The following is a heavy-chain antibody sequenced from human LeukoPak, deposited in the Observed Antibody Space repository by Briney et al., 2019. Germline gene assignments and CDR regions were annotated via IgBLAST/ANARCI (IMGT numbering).Heavy chain of an antibody. Sequence: PGGSLRLSCAASGFTFSSYGMHWVRQAPGKGLEWVAFIRYDGSNKYYADSVKGRFTISRDNSKNTLYLQMNSLRAEDTAVYYCAKEGSSYGFRAFDIWGQGTMVTVSS. J-gene: IGHJ3*02. CDR3: AKEGSSYGFRAFDI. CDR1: GFTFSSYG. CDR2: IRYDGSNK. V-gene: IGHV3-30*02. D-gene: IGHD5-18*01.